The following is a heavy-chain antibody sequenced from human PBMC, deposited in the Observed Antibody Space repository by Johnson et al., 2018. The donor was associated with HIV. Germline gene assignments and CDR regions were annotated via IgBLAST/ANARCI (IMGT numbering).Heavy chain of an antibody. CDR3: ARERGYFGNPAFDI. Sequence: QEQLVESGGDVVQPGRSLRLSCTASGFTFSSYALHWVRQAPGKGLEWVAVFSYDGSNKFYADSVTGRFTISRDNSKNTLYLQMNSLRTEDTAMYYCARERGYFGNPAFDIWGQGTMVTVSS. D-gene: IGHD4-23*01. J-gene: IGHJ3*02. V-gene: IGHV3-30-3*01. CDR2: FSYDGSNK. CDR1: GFTFSSYA.